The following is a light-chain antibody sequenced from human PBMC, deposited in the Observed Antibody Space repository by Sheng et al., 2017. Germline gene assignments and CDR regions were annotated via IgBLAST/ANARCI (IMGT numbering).Light chain of an antibody. CDR1: QSVGTY. V-gene: IGKV3-11*01. Sequence: ETVLTQSPATLSLSPGERATLSCRASQSVGTYLAWYQHKPGQAPRLLIYNASNRATGIPARFSGSGSGTDFTLTISSLEPEDFAVYYCQQYNDWPMYTFGQGTKLEIK. J-gene: IGKJ2*01. CDR3: QQYNDWPMYT. CDR2: NAS.